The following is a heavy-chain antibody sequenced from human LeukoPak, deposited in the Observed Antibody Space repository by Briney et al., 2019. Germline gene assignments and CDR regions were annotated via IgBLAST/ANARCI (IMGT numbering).Heavy chain of an antibody. J-gene: IGHJ5*02. D-gene: IGHD3-9*01. CDR1: GYTFTSYY. V-gene: IGHV1-46*01. CDR2: INPTGGST. Sequence: ASVKVSCKASGYTFTSYYMHWVRQAPGQGLEWMGLINPTGGSTGYAQKFQGRVTMTRDTSISTAYMELSRLRSDDTAVYYCARGWMDYDILTGWGSPLDLDPWGQGTLVTVSS. CDR3: ARGWMDYDILTGWGSPLDLDP.